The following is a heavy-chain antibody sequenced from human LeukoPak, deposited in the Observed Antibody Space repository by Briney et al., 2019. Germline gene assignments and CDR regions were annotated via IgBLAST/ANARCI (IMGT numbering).Heavy chain of an antibody. J-gene: IGHJ4*02. V-gene: IGHV3-30-3*01. CDR3: ARAPLLHCSGGSCLIDY. CDR1: GFTFDDYA. Sequence: GGSLRLSCAASGFTFDDYAMHWVRQAPGKGLEWVAVISYDGSNKYYADSVKGRFTISRDNSKNTLYLQMNSLRTEDTAVYYCARAPLLHCSGGSCLIDYWGQGTLVTVSS. D-gene: IGHD2-15*01. CDR2: ISYDGSNK.